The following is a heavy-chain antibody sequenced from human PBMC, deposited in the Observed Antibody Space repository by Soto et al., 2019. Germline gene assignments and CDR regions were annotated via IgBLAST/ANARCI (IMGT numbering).Heavy chain of an antibody. CDR3: ARDQGLFVHTGMVIDFFGMDV. J-gene: IGHJ6*02. D-gene: IGHD3-10*02. CDR1: GVTFTSYA. V-gene: IGHV1-69*01. Sequence: QVHLVQSGAEVRKPGSSVKVSCTTSGVTFTSYAITWVRQAPGQGLQWMGGIIPGFDTTFYAQKFQGRVTITADEATDSAYMELRSLRSDDTVVYYCARDQGLFVHTGMVIDFFGMDVWGPGTTVILSS. CDR2: IIPGFDTT.